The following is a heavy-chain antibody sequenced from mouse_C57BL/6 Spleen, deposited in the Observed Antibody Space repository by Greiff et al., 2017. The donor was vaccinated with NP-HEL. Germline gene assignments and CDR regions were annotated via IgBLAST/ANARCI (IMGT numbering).Heavy chain of an antibody. V-gene: IGHV1-20*01. Sequence: EVNVVESGPELVKPGDSVKISCKASGYSFTGYFMNWVMQSHGKSLEWIGRINPYNGDTFYNQKFKGKATLTVDKSSSTAHMELRSLTSEDSAVYYCARYAMDYWGQGTSVTVSS. CDR3: ARYAMDY. CDR2: INPYNGDT. CDR1: GYSFTGYF. J-gene: IGHJ4*01.